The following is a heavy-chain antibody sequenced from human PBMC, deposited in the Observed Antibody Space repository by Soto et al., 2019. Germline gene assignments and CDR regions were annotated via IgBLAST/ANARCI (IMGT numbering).Heavy chain of an antibody. CDR3: ARDQEGYCSSTSCYTDAFDI. V-gene: IGHV1-46*03. Sequence: QVQLVQSGAEVKKPGASVKVSCKASGYTFTSYYMHWVRQAPGQGLEWMGIINPSGGSTSYAQKFPGRVTMTRDTSTSTVYMELSSLRSEDTAVYYCARDQEGYCSSTSCYTDAFDIWGQGTMVTVSS. J-gene: IGHJ3*02. CDR1: GYTFTSYY. CDR2: INPSGGST. D-gene: IGHD2-2*02.